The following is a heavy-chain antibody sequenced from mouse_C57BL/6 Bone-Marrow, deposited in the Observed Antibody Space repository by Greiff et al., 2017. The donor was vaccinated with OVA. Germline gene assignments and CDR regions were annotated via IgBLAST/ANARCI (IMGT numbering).Heavy chain of an antibody. CDR2: FYPGSGST. CDR3: ARRGYYEYFDV. J-gene: IGHJ1*03. CDR1: GFTFTSYW. Sequence: QVQLQQPGAELVKPGASVKMSCKASGFTFTSYWITWVIQRPGQGLEWIGDFYPGSGSTNYNEKFKSKATLTVDTSSSTAYMQLSSLTSEDSAVYYCARRGYYEYFDVWGKGTTVTVSS. V-gene: IGHV1-55*01. D-gene: IGHD2-4*01.